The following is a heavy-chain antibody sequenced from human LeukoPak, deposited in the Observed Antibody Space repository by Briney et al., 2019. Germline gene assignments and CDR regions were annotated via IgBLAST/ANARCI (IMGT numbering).Heavy chain of an antibody. J-gene: IGHJ4*02. CDR1: GFTFSSYA. D-gene: IGHD4-17*01. Sequence: GGSLRLACAASGFTFSSYAMFWVRQAPGKGLEWVTIISKDGSDTFYADSVKGRFTISRDNAKNSLYLQMNSLRAEDTAVYYCARDGHGDGFDYWGQGTLVTVSS. CDR3: ARDGHGDGFDY. V-gene: IGHV3-30-3*01. CDR2: ISKDGSDT.